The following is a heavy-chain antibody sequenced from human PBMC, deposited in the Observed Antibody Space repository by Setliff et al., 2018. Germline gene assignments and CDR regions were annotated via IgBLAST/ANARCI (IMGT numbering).Heavy chain of an antibody. J-gene: IGHJ6*03. CDR3: ARVTGFLYMDV. CDR2: VFYSGDT. Sequence: PSETLSLTCTVSGGSVKSHYWSWIRQTPEKGLEWIGFVFYSGDTRYNPSLKSRVTMSVDTSMNQFSLRLSSVTAADTAVYFCARVTGFLYMDVWGKGTTVTVSS. CDR1: GGSVKSHY. D-gene: IGHD3-3*01. V-gene: IGHV4-59*08.